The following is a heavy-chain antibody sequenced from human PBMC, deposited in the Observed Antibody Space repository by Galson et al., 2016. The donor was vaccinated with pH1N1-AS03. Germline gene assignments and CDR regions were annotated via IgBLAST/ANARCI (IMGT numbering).Heavy chain of an antibody. CDR2: VSARGTT. Sequence: ETLSLTCSVSGATVSRYASCWGWIRQAPGKGLEWIATVSARGTTYHNPSLDSRLTISLDTSKNHFSLTLTSVTAADTAMYYCARDRRDCSGGSCSQDGWFDPWGQGTLVVVSS. J-gene: IGHJ5*02. V-gene: IGHV4-39*07. D-gene: IGHD2-15*01. CDR3: ARDRRDCSGGSCSQDGWFDP. CDR1: GATVSRYASC.